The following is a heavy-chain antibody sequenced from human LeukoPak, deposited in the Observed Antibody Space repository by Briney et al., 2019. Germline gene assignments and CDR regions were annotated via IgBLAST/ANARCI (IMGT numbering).Heavy chain of an antibody. V-gene: IGHV3-23*01. D-gene: IGHD6-19*01. CDR3: AKQGSSIAVAGTPFSY. Sequence: KSGGSLRLSCAASGFTFSSYAMSWVRQAPGKGLEWVSAISGSGGSTYYADSVKGRFTISRDNSKNTLYLQMNSLRAEDTAIYYCAKQGSSIAVAGTPFSYWGQGTLVTVSS. J-gene: IGHJ4*02. CDR2: ISGSGGST. CDR1: GFTFSSYA.